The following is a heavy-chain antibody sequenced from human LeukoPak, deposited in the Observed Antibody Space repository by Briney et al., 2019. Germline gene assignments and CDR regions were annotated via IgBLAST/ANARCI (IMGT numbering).Heavy chain of an antibody. D-gene: IGHD3-3*01. CDR2: IHYSGNT. J-gene: IGHJ4*02. CDR1: GGSTSSSNYY. CDR3: ARLGAGPTYYDFWSGYSSFYFDY. Sequence: PSEALSLTCTVSGGSTSSSNYYWGWIRQPPGKGLEWIGGIHYSGNTYYNPSLKSRVTISIDTSKNQFSLKLSSVTAADTAVYYCARLGAGPTYYDFWSGYSSFYFDYWGQGTLVTVSS. V-gene: IGHV4-39*01.